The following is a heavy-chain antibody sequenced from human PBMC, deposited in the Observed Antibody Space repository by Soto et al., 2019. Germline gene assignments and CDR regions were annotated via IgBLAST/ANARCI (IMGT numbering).Heavy chain of an antibody. CDR1: GGSISSVGYY. CDR2: IYYIGKT. Sequence: QVQLQESGPGLVKPSQTLSLTCTVSGGSISSVGYYWSWIRQHPGKGLEWIGSIYYIGKTCCNPSLQSRGTIPVDQSKTQLSLKLRYVNAADKDVYDCAPTYAPGNNLGYMDVWGKGTTVTVSS. V-gene: IGHV4-31*03. D-gene: IGHD2-2*01. CDR3: APTYAPGNNLGYMDV. J-gene: IGHJ6*03.